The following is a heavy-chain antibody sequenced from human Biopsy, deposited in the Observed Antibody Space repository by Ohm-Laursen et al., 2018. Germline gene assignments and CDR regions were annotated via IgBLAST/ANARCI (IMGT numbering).Heavy chain of an antibody. V-gene: IGHV4-31*01. CDR3: ARGDYFDSNGYFWFDP. CDR1: GGSISSSGSY. D-gene: IGHD3-22*01. J-gene: IGHJ5*02. Sequence: TLSLTCTVSGGSISSSGSYWSWIRQRPGKGLEWIGYIFNSANTYYNPSLKNLITISGDTSKNQFSLKLSSVTAADTAVYYCARGDYFDSNGYFWFDPWGQGTLVTVSS. CDR2: IFNSANT.